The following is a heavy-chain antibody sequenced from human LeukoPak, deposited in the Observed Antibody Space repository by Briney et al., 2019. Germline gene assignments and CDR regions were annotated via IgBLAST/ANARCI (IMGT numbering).Heavy chain of an antibody. CDR1: GGSFSGYY. CDR3: ARQELERRWFDP. J-gene: IGHJ5*02. CDR2: IYTSGST. D-gene: IGHD1-1*01. Sequence: SETLSLTCAVYGGSFSGYYWSWIRQPAGKGLEWIGRIYTSGSTNYNPSLKSRVTISVDTSKNQFSLKLSSVTAADTAVYYCARQELERRWFDPWGQGTLVTVSS. V-gene: IGHV4-59*10.